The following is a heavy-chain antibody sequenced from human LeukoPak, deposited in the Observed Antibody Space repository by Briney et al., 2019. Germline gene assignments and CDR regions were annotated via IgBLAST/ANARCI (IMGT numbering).Heavy chain of an antibody. CDR3: AKDLMVRGVDYYYYYMDV. CDR2: ISYDGSNK. CDR1: GFTFSSYG. J-gene: IGHJ6*03. D-gene: IGHD3-10*01. V-gene: IGHV3-30*18. Sequence: GGSLRLSCAAYGFTFSSYGMHWVRQAPGKGLEWVAVISYDGSNKYYADSVKGRFTISRDNAKNTLYLQMNSLRAEDTAVYYCAKDLMVRGVDYYYYYMDVWGKGTTVTISS.